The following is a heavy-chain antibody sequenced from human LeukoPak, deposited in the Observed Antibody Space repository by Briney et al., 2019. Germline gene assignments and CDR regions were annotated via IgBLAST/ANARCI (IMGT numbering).Heavy chain of an antibody. CDR1: GFIFSDYS. V-gene: IGHV3-48*04. D-gene: IGHD1-1*01. CDR2: IGLSSGRT. CDR3: ARDHNYAFDN. J-gene: IGHJ4*02. Sequence: GGSLRLSCADSGFIFSDYSMNWVRQAPGKGLEWISYIGLSSGRTMYADSVKGRFTISGDNAKNSLYLQMNSLRVEDTAVYFCARDHNYAFDNWGQGILVTVSS.